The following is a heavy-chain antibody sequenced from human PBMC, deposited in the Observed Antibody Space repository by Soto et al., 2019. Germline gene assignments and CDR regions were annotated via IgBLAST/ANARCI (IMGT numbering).Heavy chain of an antibody. D-gene: IGHD1-26*01. CDR3: ARDHSALGAFDI. J-gene: IGHJ3*02. CDR2: ISAYNGNT. Sequence: QVQLVQSGAEVKKPGASVKVSCKASGYTFTSYGISWVRQAPGQGLEWMGWISAYNGNTNYAQKLQGRVTMTTDTSTSTASMELRSPRSDDTAGYYCARDHSALGAFDIWGQGTMVTVSS. V-gene: IGHV1-18*01. CDR1: GYTFTSYG.